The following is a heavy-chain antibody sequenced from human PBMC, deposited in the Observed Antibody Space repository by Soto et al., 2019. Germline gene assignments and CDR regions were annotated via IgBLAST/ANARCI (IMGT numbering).Heavy chain of an antibody. V-gene: IGHV5-51*01. J-gene: IGHJ5*01. CDR1: GYSFTNNW. CDR2: IDPRDSDT. Sequence: PGEPMKISCKGSGYSFTNNWISWVSKMPGKGLEWMGRIDPRDSDTRYSPSFQGQVTISADKSISTAYLQWSSLKASDTAMYYCARRVFRCSSTSCHPGWFDPWGQGTLVTVSS. CDR3: ARRVFRCSSTSCHPGWFDP. D-gene: IGHD2-2*01.